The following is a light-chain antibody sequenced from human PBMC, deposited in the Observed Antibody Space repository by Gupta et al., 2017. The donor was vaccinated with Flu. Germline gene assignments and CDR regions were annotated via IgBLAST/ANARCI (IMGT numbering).Light chain of an antibody. CDR3: KSFASNSAYV. CDR2: GVS. J-gene: IGLJ1*01. V-gene: IGLV2-14*03. Sequence: SALTQPASLSGSPVRSVTISCTGTSSDVGGYDYVSWYQQYPGKAPKLMIYGVSHRPSGVSDRFSGSKSGNTASLTISGLQAGDEADYYCKSFASNSAYVFGTGTRVTVL. CDR1: SSDVGGYDY.